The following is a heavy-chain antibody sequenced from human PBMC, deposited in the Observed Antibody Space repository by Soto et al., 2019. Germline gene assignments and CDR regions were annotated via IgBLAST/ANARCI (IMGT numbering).Heavy chain of an antibody. CDR2: INSYGVST. CDR1: VFTFIRYL. D-gene: IGHD6-19*01. V-gene: IGHV3-74*01. CDR3: ARSINYSSGWFH. J-gene: IGHJ4*02. Sequence: VVSLRLSCSSSVFTFIRYLIDWVRQAPGKGLVWVSRINSYGVSTSYADSVKGLFTISRDNAKNTLYLQMNSLRVEDTAVYSCARSINYSSGWFHWGQRTLVTVSS.